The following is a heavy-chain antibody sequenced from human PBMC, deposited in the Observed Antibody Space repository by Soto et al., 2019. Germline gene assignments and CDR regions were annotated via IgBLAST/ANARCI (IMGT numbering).Heavy chain of an antibody. D-gene: IGHD3-3*01. J-gene: IGHJ6*02. Sequence: GASVKVSCKASGYTFTSYDINWVRQATGQGLEWMGWMNPNSGNTGYAQKFQGTVTMTRNTSISTAYMELSSLRSEDTAVYYCARGGDFWSGYYTGGYYYYGMDVWGQGTRVTVSS. CDR3: ARGGDFWSGYYTGGYYYYGMDV. CDR1: GYTFTSYD. CDR2: MNPNSGNT. V-gene: IGHV1-8*01.